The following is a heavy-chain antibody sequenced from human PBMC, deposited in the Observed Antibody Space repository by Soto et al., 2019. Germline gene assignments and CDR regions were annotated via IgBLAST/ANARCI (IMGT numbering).Heavy chain of an antibody. D-gene: IGHD2-21*02. CDR1: GGSIRSGGYS. CDR3: ARAYCGGDCYRELWYFDL. J-gene: IGHJ2*01. V-gene: IGHV4-30-2*01. CDR2: IYHSGST. Sequence: SETLSLTCAVSGGSIRSGGYSWSWIRQPPGKGLEWIGYIYHSGSTYYNPSLKSRVTISVDRSKNQFSLKLSSVTAADTAVYYCARAYCGGDCYRELWYFDLWGRGTLVTVSS.